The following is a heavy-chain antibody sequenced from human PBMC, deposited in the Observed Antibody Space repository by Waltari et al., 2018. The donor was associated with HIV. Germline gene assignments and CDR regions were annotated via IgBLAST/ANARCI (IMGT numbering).Heavy chain of an antibody. D-gene: IGHD1-20*01. V-gene: IGHV3-74*01. CDR2: ISSDRTNT. J-gene: IGHJ4*02. CDR3: TRDLARYNWNDIPLDY. Sequence: EVQLVESGGGLVQPGGSLRLSCAASGFTFSSYWMHWVRQAPGKGLVCVSRISSDRTNTSCAYSVKVLFTISRDNAKNTLYLQMNSLRAEETAVYYCTRDLARYNWNDIPLDYWGQGALFTVSS. CDR1: GFTFSSYW.